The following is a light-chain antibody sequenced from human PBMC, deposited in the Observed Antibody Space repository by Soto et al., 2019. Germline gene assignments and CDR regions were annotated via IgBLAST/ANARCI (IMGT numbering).Light chain of an antibody. CDR3: QQYNNYPRT. J-gene: IGKJ1*01. CDR2: KAS. CDR1: QSISSW. V-gene: IGKV1-5*03. Sequence: DIQMTQSPSTLSASVGARVTITCRASQSISSWLAWYQQKPGKAPKLLMYKASSLQSGVPSRFSGSGSGTEFTLTISSLQPDDFATYYCQQYNNYPRTFGQGTKVDIK.